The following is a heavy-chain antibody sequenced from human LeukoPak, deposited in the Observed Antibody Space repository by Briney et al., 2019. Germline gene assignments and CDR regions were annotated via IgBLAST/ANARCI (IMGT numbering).Heavy chain of an antibody. Sequence: SQTLSLTCTVSGGSISSGDYFWSWIRQPPGKGLEWIGYMHWSTYFNPSLKSRVSTSVDTSKNQFSLKLSSVTAADTAVYYCARDGCSGSSCIGNWFDPWGQGTLVTVSS. J-gene: IGHJ5*02. D-gene: IGHD2-15*01. V-gene: IGHV4-30-4*01. CDR2: MHWST. CDR3: ARDGCSGSSCIGNWFDP. CDR1: GGSISSGDYF.